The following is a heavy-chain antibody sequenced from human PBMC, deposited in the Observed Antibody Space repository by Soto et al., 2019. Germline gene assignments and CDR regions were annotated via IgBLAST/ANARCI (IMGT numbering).Heavy chain of an antibody. CDR1: GFTFSSYG. D-gene: IGHD4-4*01. V-gene: IGHV3-33*01. J-gene: IGHJ6*02. CDR3: ARDSNYLGYGMDV. CDR2: ILYDGSNK. Sequence: PGGSLRLSCAASGFTFSSYGMHWVRQAPGKGLEWVAVILYDGSNKYYADPVKGRFTISRDNSKNTLYLQMNSLRAEDTAVYYCARDSNYLGYGMDVWGQGTTVTVSS.